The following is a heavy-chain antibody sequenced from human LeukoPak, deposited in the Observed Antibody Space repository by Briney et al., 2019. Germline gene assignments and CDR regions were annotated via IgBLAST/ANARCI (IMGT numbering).Heavy chain of an antibody. CDR2: ISYDGRNDK. CDR1: GFTFNIYA. Sequence: GGSLRLSCAAPGFTFNIYAMHWVRQAPGKGLQWVAVISYDGRNDKYYADSVKGRFTISRDNSKDTLYVQMNSLRAEDTAVYYSARDSGYGFWSGYFSIDYWGQGTLVTVSS. D-gene: IGHD3-3*01. J-gene: IGHJ4*02. CDR3: ARDSGYGFWSGYFSIDY. V-gene: IGHV3-30*04.